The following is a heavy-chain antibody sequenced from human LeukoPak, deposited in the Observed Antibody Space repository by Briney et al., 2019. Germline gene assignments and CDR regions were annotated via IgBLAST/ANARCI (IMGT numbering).Heavy chain of an antibody. CDR1: GGTFSSYA. CDR3: AKDGDGYYPFDY. CDR2: IIPIFGTA. D-gene: IGHD3-22*01. Sequence: ASVKVSCKASGGTFSSYAISWVRQAPGQGLEWMGGIIPIFGTANYAQKFLGRVTITADESTSTAYMELSSLRSEDTAVYYCAKDGDGYYPFDYWGQGTLVTVSS. V-gene: IGHV1-69*13. J-gene: IGHJ4*02.